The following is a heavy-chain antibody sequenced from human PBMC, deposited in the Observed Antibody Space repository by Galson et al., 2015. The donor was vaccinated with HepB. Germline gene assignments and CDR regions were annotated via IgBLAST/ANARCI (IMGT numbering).Heavy chain of an antibody. Sequence: FSSYAMHWVRQAPGKGLEWVAVISYDGSNKYYADSVKGRFTISRDNSKNTLYLQMNSLRAEDTAVYYCARDLYIRAGGGGGSFLGYWGQGTLVTVSS. J-gene: IGHJ4*02. D-gene: IGHD1-26*01. CDR3: ARDLYIRAGGGGGSFLGY. V-gene: IGHV3-30*04. CDR1: FSSYA. CDR2: ISYDGSNK.